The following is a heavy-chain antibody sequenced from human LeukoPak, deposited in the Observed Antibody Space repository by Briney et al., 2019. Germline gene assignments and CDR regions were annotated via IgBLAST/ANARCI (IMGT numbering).Heavy chain of an antibody. CDR3: ARVSPIWTGTNWFDP. D-gene: IGHD3/OR15-3a*01. V-gene: IGHV4-38-2*02. CDR2: IYHSGST. Sequence: SETLSLTCTVSGYSISSGYYWGWIRPPPGKGLEWIGRIYHSGSTYYNPTLKSRVTISVDTSKNQFSLKLSSVTAADTAVYYCARVSPIWTGTNWFDPWGQGTLVTVSS. J-gene: IGHJ5*02. CDR1: GYSISSGYY.